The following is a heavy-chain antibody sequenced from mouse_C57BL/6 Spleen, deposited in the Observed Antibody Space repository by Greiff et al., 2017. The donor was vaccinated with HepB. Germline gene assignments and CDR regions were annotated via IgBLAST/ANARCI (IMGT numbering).Heavy chain of an antibody. CDR1: GYTFTDYY. CDR2: INPNNGGT. J-gene: IGHJ1*03. V-gene: IGHV1-26*01. CDR3: ARSSYRYFDV. Sequence: EVQLQQSGPELVKPGASVKISCKASGYTFTDYYMNWVKQSHGKSLEWIGDINPNNGGTSYNQKFKGKATLPVDKSSRTAYMELRSLPSEDSAVYYCARSSYRYFDVWGTGTTVTVSS.